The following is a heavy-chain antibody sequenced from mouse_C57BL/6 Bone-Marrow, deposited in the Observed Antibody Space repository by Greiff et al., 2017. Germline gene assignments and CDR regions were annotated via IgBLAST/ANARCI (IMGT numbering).Heavy chain of an antibody. CDR2: INPSSGYT. CDR1: GYTFTSYT. Sequence: VQRVESGAELARPGASVKMSCKASGYTFTSYTMHWVKQRTGQGLEWIGYINPSSGYTRYNQKFKDKATLTADQSSSTAYMQLTSLTSEDTAVDYGACRGGGAWSAYWGQGTLVTVSA. V-gene: IGHV1-4*01. J-gene: IGHJ3*01. CDR3: ACRGGGAWSAY.